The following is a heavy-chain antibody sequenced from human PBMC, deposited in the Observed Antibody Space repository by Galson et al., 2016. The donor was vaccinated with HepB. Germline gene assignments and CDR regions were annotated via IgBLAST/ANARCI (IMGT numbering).Heavy chain of an antibody. CDR3: ALSRYFDWFDGFDV. CDR1: GASIISTNYN. Sequence: SETLSLTCTVSGASIISTNYNWGWIRQPPGKGLEWIASIFHTGRSYYNPSLESRVTLSVDTSKNHFSVNLSSVTAADTAMYFCALSRYFDWFDGFDVWGQGTLFSVSP. J-gene: IGHJ3*01. CDR2: IFHTGRS. D-gene: IGHD3-9*01. V-gene: IGHV4-39*02.